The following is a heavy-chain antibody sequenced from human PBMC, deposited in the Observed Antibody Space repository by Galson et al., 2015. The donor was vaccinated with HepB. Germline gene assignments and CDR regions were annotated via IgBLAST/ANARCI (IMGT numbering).Heavy chain of an antibody. D-gene: IGHD2-2*01. CDR3: ARDGVVL. CDR2: INAGNGNT. Sequence: SVKVSCKASGYTFTNYAMHWVRQAPGQRLEWMGWINAGNGNTKYSRKFQGRVTITRDTSASTAYMELSSLRSEDTSVYYCARDGVVLWGQGTLVTVSS. J-gene: IGHJ4*02. V-gene: IGHV1-3*01. CDR1: GYTFTNYA.